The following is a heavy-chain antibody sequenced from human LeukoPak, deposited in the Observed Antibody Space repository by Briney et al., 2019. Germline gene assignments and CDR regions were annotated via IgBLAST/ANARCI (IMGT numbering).Heavy chain of an antibody. CDR1: GFTFSSYA. CDR3: AREQGEYFQH. V-gene: IGHV3-23*01. Sequence: TGGSLRLSCAASGFTFSSYAMSWVRQAPGKGLEWVSLITGSGGNTYYADSVKGRFTISRDISKNTLYLQMNSLRAEDTAVYYCAREQGEYFQHWDQGTLVTVST. CDR2: ITGSGGNT. D-gene: IGHD3-16*01. J-gene: IGHJ1*01.